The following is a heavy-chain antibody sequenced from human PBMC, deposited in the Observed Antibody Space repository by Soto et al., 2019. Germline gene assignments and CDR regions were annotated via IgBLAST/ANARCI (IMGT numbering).Heavy chain of an antibody. J-gene: IGHJ4*02. D-gene: IGHD2-15*01. Sequence: QITLRESGPTLVQPTQTLTLTCTLSGVSLSTSGEGVGWIRQPPGKALEWLALIYWDDDKRFSPSLKSRLAITRDISKNPAVMTMTDMAPEDTAIYYCAHRQRTVVVGAPFDLWGQGSQVTVSS. V-gene: IGHV2-5*02. CDR1: GVSLSTSGEG. CDR3: AHRQRTVVVGAPFDL. CDR2: IYWDDDK.